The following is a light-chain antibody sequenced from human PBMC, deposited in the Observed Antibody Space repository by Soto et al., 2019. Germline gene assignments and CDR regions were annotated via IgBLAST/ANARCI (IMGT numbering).Light chain of an antibody. CDR3: MQRKEFPLT. J-gene: IGKJ4*01. V-gene: IGKV2-40*01. Sequence: EIVMTQTPLSLPVTPGEPASISCRSSQSLLDTADGNTYLDWYLQKPGQSPQLLIFSLSYRASXVXDXXSGSGSATDFTLKISRVEAEDVGVYYCMQRKEFPLTFGGGTKVEIK. CDR2: SLS. CDR1: QSLLDTADGNTY.